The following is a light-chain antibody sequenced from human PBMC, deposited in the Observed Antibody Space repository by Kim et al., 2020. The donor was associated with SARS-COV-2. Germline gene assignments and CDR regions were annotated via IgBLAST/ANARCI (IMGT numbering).Light chain of an antibody. Sequence: SVSTSCSRTSIVVVNYTSVSWFQHHPGKAPQLLIYYVNKRPSGVPDRFSGSKSGNTSSLTVSALQAEDEASYFCSSSVATSTPYVFGTGTKVTVL. V-gene: IGLV2-8*01. J-gene: IGLJ1*01. CDR3: SSSVATSTPYV. CDR1: SIVVVNYTS. CDR2: YVN.